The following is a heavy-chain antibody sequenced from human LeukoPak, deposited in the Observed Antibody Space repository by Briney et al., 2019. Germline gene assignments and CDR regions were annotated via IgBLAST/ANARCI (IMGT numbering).Heavy chain of an antibody. D-gene: IGHD3/OR15-3a*01. CDR1: GFTFSSYA. CDR2: ISYDGSNK. Sequence: PGGSLRLSCAASGFTFSSYAMHWVRQAPGKGLEWVAVISYDGSNKYYADSVKGRFTISRDNSKNTLYLQMNSLRAEDTAVYYCARGDSFGLEVFDYWGQGTLVTVSS. CDR3: ARGDSFGLEVFDY. V-gene: IGHV3-30-3*01. J-gene: IGHJ4*02.